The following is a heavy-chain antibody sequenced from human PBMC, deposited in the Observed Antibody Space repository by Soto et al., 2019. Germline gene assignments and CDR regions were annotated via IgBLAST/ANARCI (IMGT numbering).Heavy chain of an antibody. D-gene: IGHD3-22*01. V-gene: IGHV4-31*03. J-gene: IGHJ6*02. CDR2: IYYSGST. CDR3: ARDYYDSSGQPLFYGMDV. CDR1: GGSLSSGGYY. Sequence: LSLTCTVSGGSLSSGGYYWSWIRQHPGKGLEWIGYIYYSGSTYYNPSLKSRVTISVDTSKNQFSLKLSSVTAADTAVYYCARDYYDSSGQPLFYGMDVWGQGTTVTVS.